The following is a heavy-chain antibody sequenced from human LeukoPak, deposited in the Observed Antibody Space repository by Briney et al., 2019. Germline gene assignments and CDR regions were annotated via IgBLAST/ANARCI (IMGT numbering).Heavy chain of an antibody. J-gene: IGHJ4*02. CDR1: GFIFSSYA. V-gene: IGHV3-33*01. CDR2: IYYDGSNE. D-gene: IGHD3-10*01. CDR3: ARDPVHYNGSGSTHLDY. Sequence: GRSLRLSCVASGFIFSSYAMHWVRQAPGKGLEWVAVIYYDGSNEYYADSVKGRFTISRDSSKNTLYLQMNSLRAEDTAVYYCARDPVHYNGSGSTHLDYWGQGSLVTASS.